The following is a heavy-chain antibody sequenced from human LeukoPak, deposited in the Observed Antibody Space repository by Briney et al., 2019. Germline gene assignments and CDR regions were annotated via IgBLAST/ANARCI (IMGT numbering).Heavy chain of an antibody. CDR2: ISTSGGST. Sequence: PGGSLRLSWAASGLTGSSYAMSWGRQAPGKGLEWVSGISTSGGSTSYADSVKGRFTTSRDNPRNTLYMQMNSLRAEDTAVYYCAIMHPYYDGSGYWVQWGQGTLVTVSS. CDR3: AIMHPYYDGSGYWVQ. CDR1: GLTGSSYA. D-gene: IGHD3-22*01. V-gene: IGHV3-23*01. J-gene: IGHJ4*02.